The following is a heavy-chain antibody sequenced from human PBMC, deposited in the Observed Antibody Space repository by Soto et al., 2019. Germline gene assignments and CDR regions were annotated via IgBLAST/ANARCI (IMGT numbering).Heavy chain of an antibody. Sequence: PSETLSLTCTVSGGSISSSSYYWGWIRQPPGKGLEWIGSIYYSGSTYYNPSLKSRVTISVDTSKNQFSLKLSSVTAADTAVYYCARAPWGVVVAATPAEYFQQWGQGTLVTGSS. D-gene: IGHD2-15*01. CDR3: ARAPWGVVVAATPAEYFQQ. J-gene: IGHJ1*01. CDR1: GGSISSSSYY. V-gene: IGHV4-39*01. CDR2: IYYSGST.